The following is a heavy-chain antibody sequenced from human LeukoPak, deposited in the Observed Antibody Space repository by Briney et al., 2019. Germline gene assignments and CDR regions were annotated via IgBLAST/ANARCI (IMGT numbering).Heavy chain of an antibody. CDR3: AREGSVGGMVDWNYFDY. CDR2: IRYDGSNK. J-gene: IGHJ4*02. CDR1: GFTFTSYG. Sequence: GGSLRLSCAASGFTFTSYGMHWVRQAPGKGLEWVAFIRYDGSNKYYADSVKGRFTISRDNSKNTLYLQMNSLRAEDTAVYYCAREGSVGGMVDWNYFDYWGQGTLVTVSS. V-gene: IGHV3-30*02. D-gene: IGHD3/OR15-3a*01.